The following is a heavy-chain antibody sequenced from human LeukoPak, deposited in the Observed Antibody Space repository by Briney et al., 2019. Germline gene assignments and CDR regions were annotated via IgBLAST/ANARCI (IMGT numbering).Heavy chain of an antibody. CDR1: GFNFDDHA. CDR3: TKGSGSWVDY. D-gene: IGHD2-15*01. Sequence: GGSLRLSCAASGFNFDDHAMHWVRQVPGKGLEWVSGISGNSGSRGYADSVKGRFTISRDNAKNSLHLQMNSLRAEDTALYHCTKGSGSWVDYWGQGTLVTVSS. V-gene: IGHV3-9*01. CDR2: ISGNSGSR. J-gene: IGHJ4*02.